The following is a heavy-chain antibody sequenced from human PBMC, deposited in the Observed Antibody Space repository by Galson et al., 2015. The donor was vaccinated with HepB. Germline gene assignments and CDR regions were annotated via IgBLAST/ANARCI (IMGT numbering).Heavy chain of an antibody. CDR2: ISWDGGST. CDR1: GFTFDDYT. Sequence: SLRLSCAASGFTFDDYTMHWVRQAPGKGLEWVSLISWDGGSTYYADSVKGRFTISRDNSKNSLYLQMNSLRTEDTALYYCARATWGSYRYNRGDYYYGMDVWGQGTTVTVSS. V-gene: IGHV3-43*01. J-gene: IGHJ6*02. D-gene: IGHD3-16*02. CDR3: ARATWGSYRYNRGDYYYGMDV.